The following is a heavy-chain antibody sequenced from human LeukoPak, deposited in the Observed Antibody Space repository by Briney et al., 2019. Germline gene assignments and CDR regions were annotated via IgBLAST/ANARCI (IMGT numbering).Heavy chain of an antibody. J-gene: IGHJ4*02. Sequence: GASVKVSCKASGYSFTSFDINWVRQATGQGLEWMGWMNPNSGNTGYAQKFQGRVTMTRNTSINTAYMELSSLSSEDTAVYYCARGITIYGVMIIYFDSWGQGTLVTVSS. CDR1: GYSFTSFD. CDR3: ARGITIYGVMIIYFDS. V-gene: IGHV1-8*01. D-gene: IGHD3-3*01. CDR2: MNPNSGNT.